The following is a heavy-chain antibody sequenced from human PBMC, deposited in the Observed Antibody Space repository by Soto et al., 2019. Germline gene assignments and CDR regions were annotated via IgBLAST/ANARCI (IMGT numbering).Heavy chain of an antibody. CDR2: INHSGST. J-gene: IGHJ4*02. D-gene: IGHD1-26*01. CDR1: GGSFSGYY. V-gene: IGHV4-34*01. Sequence: SETLSLTCAVYGGSFSGYYWSWIRQPPGKGLEWIGEINHSGSTNYNPSLKSRVTISVDTSKNQFSLKLSSVTAADTAVYYCARFRLYSGSPFDYWGQGTLVTVS. CDR3: ARFRLYSGSPFDY.